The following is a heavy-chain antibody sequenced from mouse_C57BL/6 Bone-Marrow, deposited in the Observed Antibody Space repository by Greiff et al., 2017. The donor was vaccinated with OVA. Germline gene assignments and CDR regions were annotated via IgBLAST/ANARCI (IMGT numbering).Heavy chain of an antibody. Sequence: QVQLQQSGAELVKPGASVKLSCKASGYTFTSYWMHWVKQRPGQGLEWIGMIHPNSGSTNYNEKFKSKATLTVDKSSSTAYMQLSSLTSEDSAVYYCARSRLRRIYYAMDDWGQGTSVTVSS. V-gene: IGHV1-64*01. J-gene: IGHJ4*01. CDR1: GYTFTSYW. CDR3: ARSRLRRIYYAMDD. D-gene: IGHD2-4*01. CDR2: IHPNSGST.